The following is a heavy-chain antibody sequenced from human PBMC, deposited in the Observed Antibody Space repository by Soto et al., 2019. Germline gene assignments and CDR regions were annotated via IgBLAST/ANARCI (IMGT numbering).Heavy chain of an antibody. CDR2: IWYDGSNK. CDR1: GFTFSSYG. V-gene: IGHV3-33*01. J-gene: IGHJ3*02. Sequence: QVQLVESGGGVVQPGRSLRLSCAASGFTFSSYGMHWVRQAPGKGLEWVAVIWYDGSNKYYADSVKGRFTISRDTSKNTLYLKMNSLKAEDTAVYYCATIRHDAFDIWGQGTMVTVSS. CDR3: ATIRHDAFDI.